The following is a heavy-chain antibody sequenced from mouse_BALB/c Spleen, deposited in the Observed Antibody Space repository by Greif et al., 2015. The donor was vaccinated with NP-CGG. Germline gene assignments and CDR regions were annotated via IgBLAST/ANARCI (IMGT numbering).Heavy chain of an antibody. J-gene: IGHJ2*01. Sequence: VQGVESGAELAKPGASGKMSCKASGYTFTSYWMHWVKQRPGQGLEWIGYINPSTGYTEYNQKFKDKATLTADKSSSTAYMQLSSLTSEDSAVYYCARSGTYYFDYWGQGTTLTVSS. CDR1: GYTFTSYW. D-gene: IGHD4-1*01. CDR3: ARSGTYYFDY. CDR2: INPSTGYT. V-gene: IGHV1-7*01.